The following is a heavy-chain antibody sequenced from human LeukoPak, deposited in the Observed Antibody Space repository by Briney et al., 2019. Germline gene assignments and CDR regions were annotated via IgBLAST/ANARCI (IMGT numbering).Heavy chain of an antibody. Sequence: PSETLSLTCTDSGGSISSYYWSWIRQPPGKGLEWIGYIYYSGSTNYNPSLKSRVTISVDTSKNQFSLKLSSVTAADTAVYYCAGSSSSRAHDYWGQGTLVPVSS. D-gene: IGHD6-6*01. J-gene: IGHJ4*02. V-gene: IGHV4-59*01. CDR1: GGSISSYY. CDR2: IYYSGST. CDR3: AGSSSSRAHDY.